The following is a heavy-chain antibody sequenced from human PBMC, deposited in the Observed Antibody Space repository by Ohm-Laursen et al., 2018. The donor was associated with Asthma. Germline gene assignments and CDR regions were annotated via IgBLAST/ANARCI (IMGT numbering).Heavy chain of an antibody. CDR1: GFTFNKSW. CDR2: INENGGEK. Sequence: SLRLSCTASGFTFNKSWMSWVRQAPGKGLEWVAHINENGGEKFYVDSVKGRVTISRDNAKNSLYLQMNSLRPEDTALYYCARGVGYGRGYYFDYWGLGTLVTVSS. CDR3: ARGVGYGRGYYFDY. J-gene: IGHJ4*02. D-gene: IGHD5-12*01. V-gene: IGHV3-7*02.